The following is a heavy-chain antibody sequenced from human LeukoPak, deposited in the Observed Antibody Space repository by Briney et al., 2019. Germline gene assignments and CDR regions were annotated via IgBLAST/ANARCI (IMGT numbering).Heavy chain of an antibody. CDR3: ARGSANWGPDAFDI. Sequence: GGSLRLSCAATGFTFSSYEMNWVRQAPGKGLEWVSYISSSGSTIYYADSVKGRFTISRDNAKNSLYLQMNSLRAEDTAVYYCARGSANWGPDAFDIWGQGTMVTVSS. V-gene: IGHV3-48*03. CDR1: GFTFSSYE. D-gene: IGHD7-27*01. J-gene: IGHJ3*02. CDR2: ISSSGSTI.